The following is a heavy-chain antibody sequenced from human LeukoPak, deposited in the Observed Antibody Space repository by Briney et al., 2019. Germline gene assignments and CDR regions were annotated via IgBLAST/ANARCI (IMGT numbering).Heavy chain of an antibody. CDR1: GGSISSGGYY. V-gene: IGHV4-61*08. Sequence: SQTLSLTCTVSGGSISSGGYYWSWIRQPPGKGLEWIGYIYYSGSTNHNPSLKSRVTISVDTSKNQFSLKLSSVTAADTAVYHCARGSRGDGAAFDIWGQGTMVTVSS. CDR3: ARGSRGDGAAFDI. J-gene: IGHJ3*02. D-gene: IGHD3-16*01. CDR2: IYYSGST.